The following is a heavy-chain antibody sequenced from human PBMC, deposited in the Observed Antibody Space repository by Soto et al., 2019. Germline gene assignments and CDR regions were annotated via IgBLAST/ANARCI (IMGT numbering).Heavy chain of an antibody. CDR2: IKQDGSEK. V-gene: IGHV3-7*01. Sequence: GSLRLSCAASGFTFSSYWMSWVRQAPGKGLEWVANIKQDGSEKYYVDSVKGRFTISRDNAKNSLYLQMNSLRAEDTAVYYCAREVVVVTAIDWFDPWGQGTLVTVSS. CDR3: AREVVVVTAIDWFDP. J-gene: IGHJ5*02. CDR1: GFTFSSYW. D-gene: IGHD2-21*02.